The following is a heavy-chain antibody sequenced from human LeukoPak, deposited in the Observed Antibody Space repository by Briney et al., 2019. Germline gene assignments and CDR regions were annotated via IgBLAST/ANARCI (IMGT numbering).Heavy chain of an antibody. CDR1: GFTFRSHS. CDR2: ISSNSNYK. D-gene: IGHD3-16*01. CDR3: ARVGGEYVVSDY. J-gene: IGHJ4*02. Sequence: GGSLRLSCAVSGFTFRSHSMNRVRQAPGKGLDWVASISSNSNYKYYADSVKGRFTISRDNANNSVYLQMNSLTAEDTAVYYCARVGGEYVVSDYWGQGTLVAVSS. V-gene: IGHV3-21*01.